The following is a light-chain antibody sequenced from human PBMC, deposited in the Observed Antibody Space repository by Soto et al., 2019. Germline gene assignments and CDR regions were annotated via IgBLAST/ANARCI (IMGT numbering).Light chain of an antibody. J-gene: IGLJ1*01. V-gene: IGLV1-40*01. CDR2: GNS. Sequence: QSVLTQPPSVSGAPGQRVTISCTGSSSNIGAGYDVHWYQQLPGTAPKLLIYGNSNRPSGVPDRFSGSKSGTSASLAITGLAAEDEADDYCQSYDSSLSGYVFGTGTKLTVL. CDR1: SSNIGAGYD. CDR3: QSYDSSLSGYV.